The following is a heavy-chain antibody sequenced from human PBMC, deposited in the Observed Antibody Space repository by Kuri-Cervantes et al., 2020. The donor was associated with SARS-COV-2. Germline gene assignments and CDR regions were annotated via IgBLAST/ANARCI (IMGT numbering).Heavy chain of an antibody. CDR1: GFTFSSYW. CDR3: ARGQTADYYDSSGYQPYYYYGMDV. CDR2: IKQDGSEK. V-gene: IGHV3-7*01. J-gene: IGHJ6*02. Sequence: GESLKISCAASGFTFSSYWRSWVRQAPGKGLEWVANIKQDGSEKYYVDSVKGRFTISRDNAKNSLYLQMNSLRAEDTAVYYCARGQTADYYDSSGYQPYYYYGMDVWGQGTTVTVSS. D-gene: IGHD3-22*01.